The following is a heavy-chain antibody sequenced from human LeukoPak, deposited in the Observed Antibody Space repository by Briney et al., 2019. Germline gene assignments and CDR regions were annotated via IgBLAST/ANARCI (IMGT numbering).Heavy chain of an antibody. J-gene: IGHJ4*02. Sequence: SGPTLVNPTQTLTLTCSFSGFSLRTTGLGVGWIRQPPGKALEWLALIYWDNDKRYSPSLKSRLTITKDTSKNQVLLTMTNMDPVDTATFYCAHSSLFSGYCTGGSCYSGPPFDFWGQGTLVTVSS. CDR1: GFSLRTTGLG. V-gene: IGHV2-5*02. CDR2: IYWDNDK. CDR3: AHSSLFSGYCTGGSCYSGPPFDF. D-gene: IGHD2-15*01.